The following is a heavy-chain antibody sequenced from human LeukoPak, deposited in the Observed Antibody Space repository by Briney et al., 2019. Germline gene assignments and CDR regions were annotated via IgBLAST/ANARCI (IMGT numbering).Heavy chain of an antibody. CDR3: AKDLNYYDSSGYYYPFDY. CDR2: ISGSGGST. V-gene: IGHV3-23*01. J-gene: IGHJ4*02. D-gene: IGHD3-22*01. Sequence: GGSLRLSCAASGFTFSSYAMSWVRQAPGKGLEWVSAISGSGGSTYYADSVKGRFTISRDNSKNPLYLQMNSRRAEDTAVYYCAKDLNYYDSSGYYYPFDYWGQGTLVTVSS. CDR1: GFTFSSYA.